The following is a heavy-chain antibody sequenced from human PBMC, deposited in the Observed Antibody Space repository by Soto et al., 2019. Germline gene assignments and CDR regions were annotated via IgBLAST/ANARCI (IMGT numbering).Heavy chain of an antibody. CDR3: TKGAWLDDF. D-gene: IGHD6-19*01. CDR2: IIGHNGRT. CDR1: GFIFDTFD. J-gene: IGHJ4*02. V-gene: IGHV3-23*01. Sequence: EVQLLGSGGGLVQPGGSLRLSCAASGFIFDTFDMSWVRQAPGKGLEWVSAIIGHNGRTYYADSVTDRFTISKDNSNKTLYLQMNSLRVEDTAIHYCTKGAWLDDFCGQGVLVTVSS.